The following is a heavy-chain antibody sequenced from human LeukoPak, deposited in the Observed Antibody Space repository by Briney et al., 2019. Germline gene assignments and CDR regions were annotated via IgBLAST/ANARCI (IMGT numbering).Heavy chain of an antibody. D-gene: IGHD2-15*01. CDR1: GYTFTSYD. CDR3: ARGSAGRDCSGGSCYSAAFDI. J-gene: IGHJ3*02. V-gene: IGHV1-8*01. CDR2: MNPNSGNT. Sequence: ASVKVSCKASGYTFTSYDINWVRQATGQGLEWMGWMNPNSGNTGYAQKFQGRVTMTRNTSISTAYMELSGLRSEDTAVYYCARGSAGRDCSGGSCYSAAFDIWGQGTMVTVSS.